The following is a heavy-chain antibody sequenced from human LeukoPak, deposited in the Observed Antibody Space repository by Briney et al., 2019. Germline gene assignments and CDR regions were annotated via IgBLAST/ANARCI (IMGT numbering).Heavy chain of an antibody. Sequence: SETLSLTCAVSGGSISPYYWTWIRQPPGKGLEWIGHSYYTGSTSYNPSLKSRLTISVDTSNNQLSLKLRSVTAADTAMYFPGTPYSSGRLGGYPYYYMDVWGKGTMVTVSS. D-gene: IGHD6-19*01. J-gene: IGHJ6*03. V-gene: IGHV4-59*03. CDR2: SYYTGST. CDR3: GTPYSSGRLGGYPYYYMDV. CDR1: GGSISPYY.